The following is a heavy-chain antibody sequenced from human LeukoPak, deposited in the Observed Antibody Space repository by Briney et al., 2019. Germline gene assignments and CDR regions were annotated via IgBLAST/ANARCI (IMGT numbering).Heavy chain of an antibody. V-gene: IGHV3-11*04. Sequence: GGSLRLSCAASGFTFSNAWMSWVRQAPGKGLEWVSYISSSGSTIYYADSVKGRFTISRDNAKNSLYLQMNSLRAEDTAVYYCARDPPNYYDSSGYAPGYMDVWGKGTTVTVSS. D-gene: IGHD3-22*01. J-gene: IGHJ6*03. CDR1: GFTFSNAW. CDR2: ISSSGSTI. CDR3: ARDPPNYYDSSGYAPGYMDV.